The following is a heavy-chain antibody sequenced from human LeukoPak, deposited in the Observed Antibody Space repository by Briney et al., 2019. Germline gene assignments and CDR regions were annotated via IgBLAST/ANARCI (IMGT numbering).Heavy chain of an antibody. CDR3: AKVPDSSGYTYYYYGMDV. V-gene: IGHV3-30*02. J-gene: IGHJ6*02. CDR1: GFTFSNYG. CDR2: IWYDGSKK. Sequence: GGSLRLSCAASGFTFSNYGMHWVRQAPGMGLEWVAVIWYDGSKKYYADSVKGRFTISRDNSKNTLYLQMNSLRAEDMAVYYCAKVPDSSGYTYYYYGMDVWGQGTTVTVSS. D-gene: IGHD3-22*01.